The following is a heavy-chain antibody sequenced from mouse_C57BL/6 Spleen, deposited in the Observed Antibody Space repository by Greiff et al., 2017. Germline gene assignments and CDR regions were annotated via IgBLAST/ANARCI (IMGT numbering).Heavy chain of an antibody. CDR2: ISGGGGNT. V-gene: IGHV5-9*04. J-gene: IGHJ2*01. CDR1: GFTFSSYT. CDR3: ARLRIYFDY. Sequence: EVQRVESGGGLVKPGGSLKLSCAASGFTFSSYTMSWVRQTPEKRLEWVATISGGGGNTYYPDSVTGRFTIARDNAKNTLYLQMSSLRSEDTALYYCARLRIYFDYWGQGTTLTVSS.